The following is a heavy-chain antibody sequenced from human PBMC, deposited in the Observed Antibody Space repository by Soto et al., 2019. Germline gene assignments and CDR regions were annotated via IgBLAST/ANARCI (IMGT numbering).Heavy chain of an antibody. Sequence: SETRSLTGAVSGYSIGSGYCWGCIRQPTGKGSEWIGSLYHSGSTYYNPSLKSRVTISVDTSKNQFSLKLSSVTAADTAVYYCARDPPPYYDFWSGYYYYGMDVWGQGTTVTGSS. CDR1: GYSIGSGYC. D-gene: IGHD3-3*01. CDR2: LYHSGST. CDR3: ARDPPPYYDFWSGYYYYGMDV. V-gene: IGHV4-38-2*02. J-gene: IGHJ6*02.